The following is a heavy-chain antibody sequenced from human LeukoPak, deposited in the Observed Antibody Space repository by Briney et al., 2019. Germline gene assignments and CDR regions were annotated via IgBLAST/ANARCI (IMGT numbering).Heavy chain of an antibody. J-gene: IGHJ4*02. CDR2: IYYSGST. V-gene: IGHV4-31*03. CDR1: GGSISGGGYY. Sequence: SQTLSLTCTVSGGSISGGGYYWSWIRQHPGKGLEWIGYIYYSGSTYYNPSLKSRVTISVDTSKNQFSLKLSSVTAEDTAVYYCARGDGSGSQGFDYWGQRTLVTVSS. D-gene: IGHD3-10*01. CDR3: ARGDGSGSQGFDY.